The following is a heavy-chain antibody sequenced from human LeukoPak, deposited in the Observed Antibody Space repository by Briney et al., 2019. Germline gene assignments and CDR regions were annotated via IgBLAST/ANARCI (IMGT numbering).Heavy chain of an antibody. V-gene: IGHV4-34*01. CDR3: ASSGWYRGY. Sequence: PSETLSLTCAVYGGSFSGCYWSWIRQPPGKGLEWIGEINHSGSTTYNPSLKSRVTISVDTSKNQFSLKLRNVTAADTAVYYCASSGWYRGYWGQGTLVTVSS. CDR1: GGSFSGCY. J-gene: IGHJ4*02. D-gene: IGHD6-19*01. CDR2: INHSGST.